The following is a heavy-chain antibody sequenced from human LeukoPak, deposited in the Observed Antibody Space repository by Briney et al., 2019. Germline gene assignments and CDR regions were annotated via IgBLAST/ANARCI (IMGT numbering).Heavy chain of an antibody. CDR3: AREYCTNGVCYNYYYYGMDV. Sequence: GASVKVSCKASGYTFTSYYMHWVRQAPGQGLEWMGIINPSGGSTSYAQKFQGRVTMTRDTSTSTVYMELSSLRSEDTAVYYCAREYCTNGVCYNYYYYGMDVWGQGTTVTVSS. J-gene: IGHJ6*02. V-gene: IGHV1-46*01. D-gene: IGHD2-8*01. CDR2: INPSGGST. CDR1: GYTFTSYY.